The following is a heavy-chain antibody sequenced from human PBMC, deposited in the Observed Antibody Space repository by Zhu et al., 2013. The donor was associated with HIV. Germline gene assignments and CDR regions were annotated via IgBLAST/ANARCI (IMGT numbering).Heavy chain of an antibody. CDR2: IIPMLNTP. CDR1: GVYFNSXP. J-gene: IGHJ5*01. V-gene: IGHV1-69*06. CDR3: VRSLSWSRYSLTGDWFDS. D-gene: IGHD2-21*01. Sequence: QLKLVQSGPEVKRPGSSVKVSCETSGVYFNSXPISWLRQAPGQGLEWMGGIIPMLNTPIYAQNFKGRVTITADKSTKTVQMGLNTLTSDDTATYYCVRSLSWSRYSLTGDWFDSWGQGVLVSVLS.